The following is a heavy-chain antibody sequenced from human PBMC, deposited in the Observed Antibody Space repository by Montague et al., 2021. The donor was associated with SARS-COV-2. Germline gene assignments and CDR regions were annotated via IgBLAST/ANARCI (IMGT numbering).Heavy chain of an antibody. CDR3: ARDPRSGSYFYYYGMDV. CDR2: ISSDDGSNK. D-gene: IGHD3-3*01. V-gene: IGHV3-30*04. Sequence: SLRLSCVTSGFTFSFYAMHWVRQAPGKGLEWVSLISSDDGSNKYYADSVKGRFTISRDNSKYTLHLEMNSLRPEDTAVYFCARDPRSGSYFYYYGMDVWGQGTTVTVSS. J-gene: IGHJ6*02. CDR1: GFTFSFYA.